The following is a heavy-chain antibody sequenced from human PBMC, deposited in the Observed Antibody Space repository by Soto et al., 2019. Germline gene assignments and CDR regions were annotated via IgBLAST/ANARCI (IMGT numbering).Heavy chain of an antibody. Sequence: QVQLVQSGAEVKKPGSSVKVSCKASGGTFSSYAISWVRQAPGQGLEWMGGIIPIFGTANYAQKFQGRVTITADESTSTAYMELSSLRSEDTAVYYCARDHGGNTNYYYYGMDVWGQGTTVTVSS. D-gene: IGHD2-15*01. CDR3: ARDHGGNTNYYYYGMDV. V-gene: IGHV1-69*01. CDR2: IIPIFGTA. J-gene: IGHJ6*02. CDR1: GGTFSSYA.